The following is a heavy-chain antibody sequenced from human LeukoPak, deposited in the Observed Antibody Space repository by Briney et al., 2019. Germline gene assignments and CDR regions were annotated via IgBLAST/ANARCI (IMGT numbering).Heavy chain of an antibody. Sequence: PGGSLRLSCAASGFTFSSYWMSWVRQAPGKGLEWVANIKQDGSEKYYVDSVKGRFTISRDNAKNSLYLQMNSLRAEDTAVYYCASQYYYDSSGPSTLNAFDIWGQGTMVTVSS. V-gene: IGHV3-7*03. D-gene: IGHD3-22*01. CDR1: GFTFSSYW. CDR3: ASQYYYDSSGPSTLNAFDI. CDR2: IKQDGSEK. J-gene: IGHJ3*02.